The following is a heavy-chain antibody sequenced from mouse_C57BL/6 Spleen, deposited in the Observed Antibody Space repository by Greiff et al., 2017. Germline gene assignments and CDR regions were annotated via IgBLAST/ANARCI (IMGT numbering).Heavy chain of an antibody. D-gene: IGHD2-1*01. J-gene: IGHJ2*01. CDR1: GYSITSGYY. CDR2: ISYDGSN. CDR3: ARRYYGNYFDY. Sequence: VQLKESGPGLVKPSQSLSLTCSVTGYSITSGYYWNWIRQFPGNKLEWMGYISYDGSNNYNPSLKNRISITRDTSKNQVFLKLNSVTTEDTATYYGARRYYGNYFDYWGQGTTLTVSS. V-gene: IGHV3-6*01.